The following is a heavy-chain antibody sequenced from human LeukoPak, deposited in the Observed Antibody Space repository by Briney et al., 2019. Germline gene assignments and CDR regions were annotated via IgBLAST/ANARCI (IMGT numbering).Heavy chain of an antibody. CDR1: GFTFSSYA. V-gene: IGHV3-30*02. CDR3: AKVPGIWGYYYYYYMDV. D-gene: IGHD2-15*01. CDR2: VRYDGSNK. Sequence: GGSLRLSCAASGFTFSSYAMSWVRQAPGKGLEWVAFVRYDGSNKYYADSVKGRFTISRDNSKNTLYLQMNSLRAEDTAVYYCAKVPGIWGYYYYYYMDVWGKGTTVTVSS. J-gene: IGHJ6*03.